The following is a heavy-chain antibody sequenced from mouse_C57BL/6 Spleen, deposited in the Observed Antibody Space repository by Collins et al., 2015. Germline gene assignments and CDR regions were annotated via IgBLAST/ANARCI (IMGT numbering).Heavy chain of an antibody. V-gene: IGHV1-52*01. CDR3: AILKSSIYYYGSSPYYFDY. J-gene: IGHJ2*01. Sequence: QVQLQQPGAELVRPGSSVKLSCKASGYTFTSYWMHWVKQRPIQGLEWIGNIDPSDSETHYNQKFKDKATLTVDKSSSTAYMQLSSLTSEDSAVYYCAILKSSIYYYGSSPYYFDYWGQGTTLTVSS. CDR1: GYTFTSYW. D-gene: IGHD1-1*01. CDR2: IDPSDSET.